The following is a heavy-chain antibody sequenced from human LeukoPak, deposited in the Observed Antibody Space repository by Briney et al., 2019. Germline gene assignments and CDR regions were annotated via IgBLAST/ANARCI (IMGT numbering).Heavy chain of an antibody. Sequence: KPSETLSLTCTVSGGFISSYYWSWIRQPPGKGLEWIGYIYYSGSTNYNPPLKSRVTISVDTSKNQFSLKLSSVTAADTAVYYCARGEYYDSSSPLYYFDYWGQGTLVTVSS. CDR3: ARGEYYDSSSPLYYFDY. J-gene: IGHJ4*02. CDR1: GGFISSYY. V-gene: IGHV4-59*01. D-gene: IGHD3-22*01. CDR2: IYYSGST.